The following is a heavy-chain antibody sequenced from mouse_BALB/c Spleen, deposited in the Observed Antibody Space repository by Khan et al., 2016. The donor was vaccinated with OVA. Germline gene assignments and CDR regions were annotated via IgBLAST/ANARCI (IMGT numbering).Heavy chain of an antibody. V-gene: IGHV3-2*02. Sequence: EVKLLESGPGLVKPSQSLSLTCTVTGYSITSGYAWNWIRQFPGNKLEWMGYISYSGVTSYTPSLKSRISITRETSKNQFFLQLNSVTTEDTATYYGARRNNYGYYFDYWGQGPTLTVPS. CDR1: GYSITSGYA. J-gene: IGHJ2*01. CDR2: ISYSGVT. CDR3: ARRNNYGYYFDY. D-gene: IGHD1-1*01.